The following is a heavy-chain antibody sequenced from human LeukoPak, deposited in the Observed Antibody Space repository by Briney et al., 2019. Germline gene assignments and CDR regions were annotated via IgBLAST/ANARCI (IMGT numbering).Heavy chain of an antibody. Sequence: ASVKVSCKASGYTFTSCAISWVRQAPGQGLEWMGWISTYNGNTNYAQNLQGRVTMTRDTSTSTAYMELRSLRSDDTAVYYCARDCGSTIDYWGQGTLVTVSS. CDR3: ARDCGSTIDY. V-gene: IGHV1-18*01. CDR2: ISTYNGNT. CDR1: GYTFTSCA. D-gene: IGHD1-26*01. J-gene: IGHJ4*02.